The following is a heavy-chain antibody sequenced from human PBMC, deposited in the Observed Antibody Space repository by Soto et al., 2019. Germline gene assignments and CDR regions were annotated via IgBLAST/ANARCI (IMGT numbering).Heavy chain of an antibody. Sequence: QVHLVQSGAEVKKPGASVKVSCKGSGYIFTTYGITWVRQAPGQGLEWMGWISAHNGNTNYAQKLQGRVTVTRDPSTSPAYMELRKRRSDDTAVYYCARGRYGEYWGQGALVTVSS. CDR1: GYIFTTYG. CDR3: ARGRYGEY. CDR2: ISAHNGNT. V-gene: IGHV1-18*01. J-gene: IGHJ4*02. D-gene: IGHD3-10*01.